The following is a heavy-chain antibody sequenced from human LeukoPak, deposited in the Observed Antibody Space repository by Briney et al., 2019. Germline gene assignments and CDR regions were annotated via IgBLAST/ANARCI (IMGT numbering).Heavy chain of an antibody. CDR3: AREVKLRFLEWLPEGKYYYYYYMDV. Sequence: SETLSLTCAVYGGSFSGYYWSWIRHPPGKGLEWIGEINHSGSTHYNPSLKSRVTISVDTSKNQFSLKLSSVTAADTAVYYCAREVKLRFLEWLPEGKYYYYYYMDVWGKGTTVTVSS. CDR2: INHSGST. V-gene: IGHV4-34*01. CDR1: GGSFSGYY. J-gene: IGHJ6*03. D-gene: IGHD3-3*01.